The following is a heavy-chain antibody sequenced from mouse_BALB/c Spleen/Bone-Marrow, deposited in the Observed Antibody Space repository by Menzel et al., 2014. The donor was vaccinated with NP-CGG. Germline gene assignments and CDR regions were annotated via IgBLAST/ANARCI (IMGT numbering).Heavy chain of an antibody. CDR1: GFSLTSYG. V-gene: IGHV2-4-1*01. CDR2: IWSGGGT. Sequence: QVQLQQSGPGLVQPSQSLSITCTVSGFSLTSYGVHWVRQSPGKGLEWLGVIWSGGGTDYNAAFISRLSISKDNSKSQVFFKMNSLQADDTAIYYCARNRGNYFSWFAYWGQGTLVTVSA. D-gene: IGHD2-1*01. CDR3: ARNRGNYFSWFAY. J-gene: IGHJ3*01.